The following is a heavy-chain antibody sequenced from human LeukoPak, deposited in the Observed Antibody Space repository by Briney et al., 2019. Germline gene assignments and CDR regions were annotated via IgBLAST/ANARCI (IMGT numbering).Heavy chain of an antibody. J-gene: IGHJ5*02. CDR2: IYYSGST. Sequence: SETLSLTCTVSGGSVSSYYWSWIRQPPGKGLEWIGYIYYSGSTNYNPSLKSRVTISVDTSKNQFSLKLSSVTAADTAVYYCARGLPWFDPWGQGTLVTVSS. CDR1: GGSVSSYY. V-gene: IGHV4-59*02. CDR3: ARGLPWFDP. D-gene: IGHD4-11*01.